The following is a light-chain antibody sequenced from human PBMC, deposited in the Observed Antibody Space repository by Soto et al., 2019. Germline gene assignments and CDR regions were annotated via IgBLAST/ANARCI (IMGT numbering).Light chain of an antibody. Sequence: ILLTQSPSTLSLSPGERATLSCRASQSVSNSSAWYQQKPGQAPRLLIYDASNRAAGIPARFSGSGSGTDFTLTISSLETEDFTVYYCQQRSNWHPITFGQGTRLEIK. J-gene: IGKJ5*01. CDR3: QQRSNWHPIT. CDR2: DAS. V-gene: IGKV3-11*01. CDR1: QSVSNS.